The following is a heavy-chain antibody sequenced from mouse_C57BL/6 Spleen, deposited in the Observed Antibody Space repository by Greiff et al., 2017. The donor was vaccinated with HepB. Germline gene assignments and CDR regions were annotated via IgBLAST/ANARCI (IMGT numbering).Heavy chain of an antibody. Sequence: EVKLMESGGGLVKPGGSLKLSCAASGFTFSSYAMSWVRQTPEKRLEWVATISDGGSYTYYPDNVKGRFTISRDNAKNNLYLQMSHLKSEDTAMYYCAREGGYDGYPWFAYWGQGTLVTVSA. CDR1: GFTFSSYA. CDR2: ISDGGSYT. CDR3: AREGGYDGYPWFAY. V-gene: IGHV5-4*01. D-gene: IGHD2-3*01. J-gene: IGHJ3*01.